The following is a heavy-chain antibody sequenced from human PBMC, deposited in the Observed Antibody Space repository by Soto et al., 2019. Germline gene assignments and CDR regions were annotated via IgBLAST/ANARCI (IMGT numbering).Heavy chain of an antibody. CDR2: IIPLFGTT. Sequence: VASVNISCKTSGGTFSRHAINWVRQAPGQGLEWMGGIIPLFGTTNYAQKFKGRVTISAAESTSTAYMELSSLTSEDAAVYYCARAAIHGRRWYGWFDPWGQGNLVTVSA. CDR1: GGTFSRHA. J-gene: IGHJ5*02. V-gene: IGHV1-69*13. D-gene: IGHD6-13*01. CDR3: ARAAIHGRRWYGWFDP.